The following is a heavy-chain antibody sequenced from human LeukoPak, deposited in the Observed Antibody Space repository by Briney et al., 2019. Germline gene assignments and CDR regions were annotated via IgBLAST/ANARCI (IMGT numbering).Heavy chain of an antibody. CDR3: ARDVSSRTSHAFDI. Sequence: GGSLRLSCAASGFSFSSYSMNWVRQAPGKGLEWVSYISSSSSTIYYADSVKGRFTISRDNAKNSLYLQMNSLRAEDTAVYYCARDVSSRTSHAFDIWGQGTMVTVSS. D-gene: IGHD2-2*01. CDR1: GFSFSSYS. J-gene: IGHJ3*02. V-gene: IGHV3-48*01. CDR2: ISSSSSTI.